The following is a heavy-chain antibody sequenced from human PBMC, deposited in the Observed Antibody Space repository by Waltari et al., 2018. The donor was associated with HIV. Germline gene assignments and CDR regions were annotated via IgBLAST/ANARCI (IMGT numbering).Heavy chain of an antibody. CDR3: ARPLLGSTPFDY. D-gene: IGHD1-26*01. V-gene: IGHV4-61*01. Sequence: QVQLRESGPGLVKPSETLSLTCTVSGGSVNSGTYYWTWIRHLPGKELEWFRYISGSTNHKPSLKVRVTISVDTSKNQCSLKLTSVTAADTAVYYCARPLLGSTPFDYWGQGTLVTVSS. CDR1: GGSVNSGTYY. J-gene: IGHJ4*02. CDR2: ISGST.